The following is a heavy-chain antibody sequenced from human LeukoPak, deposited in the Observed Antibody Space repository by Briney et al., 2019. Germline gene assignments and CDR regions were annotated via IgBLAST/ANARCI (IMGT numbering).Heavy chain of an antibody. Sequence: GGSLRLSCAASGFTFSSFAMSWVRQAPGKGLEWVSAISGSGGSTYYADSVKGRFTISRDNSKNTLYLQMNSLRAEDTAVYYCAKGLTVRGAFDIWGQGTMVTVSS. CDR2: ISGSGGST. CDR1: GFTFSSFA. V-gene: IGHV3-23*01. D-gene: IGHD4-11*01. CDR3: AKGLTVRGAFDI. J-gene: IGHJ3*02.